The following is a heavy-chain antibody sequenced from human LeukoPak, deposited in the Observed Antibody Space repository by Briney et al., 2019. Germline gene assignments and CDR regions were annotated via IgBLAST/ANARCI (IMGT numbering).Heavy chain of an antibody. CDR2: ISAYNGNT. V-gene: IGHV1-18*04. J-gene: IGHJ6*03. Sequence: GASVKVSCKASGYTFTGYYMHWVRQAPGQGLEWMGWISAYNGNTNYAQKLQGRVTMTTDTSTSTAYMELRSLRSDDTAVYYCARDSCSSTSCYSPYYYYMDVWGKGTTVTVSS. CDR3: ARDSCSSTSCYSPYYYYMDV. CDR1: GYTFTGYY. D-gene: IGHD2-2*01.